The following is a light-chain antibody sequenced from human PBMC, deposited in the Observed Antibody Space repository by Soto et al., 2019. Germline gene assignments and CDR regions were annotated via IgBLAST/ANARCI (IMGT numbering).Light chain of an antibody. V-gene: IGKV3-20*01. Sequence: EIVLTQPPGTLSLPPGERATLSCRASQSVSSNYLAWYQQKPGQAPRLLIYGASSRATGIPDRFSGSGSGTDFTLTITRLEPEDFAVYYCQQYGSSPWTFDQGTKVEIK. J-gene: IGKJ1*01. CDR3: QQYGSSPWT. CDR1: QSVSSNY. CDR2: GAS.